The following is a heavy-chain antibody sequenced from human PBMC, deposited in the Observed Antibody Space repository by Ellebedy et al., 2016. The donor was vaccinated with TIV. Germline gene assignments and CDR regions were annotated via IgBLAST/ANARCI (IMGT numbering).Heavy chain of an antibody. V-gene: IGHV3-30*02. CDR2: IGYDGSKK. Sequence: GESLKISCAAPGFTFSPYGIHWVRRAPGKVLEWVAAIGYDGSKKSYADSVKGRITISRDNSKNTVDLQMNSLRAEDTAVYYCAKRAQISSHGLDIWGQGTMVTVSS. CDR1: GFTFSPYG. J-gene: IGHJ3*02. CDR3: AKRAQISSHGLDI. D-gene: IGHD4-17*01.